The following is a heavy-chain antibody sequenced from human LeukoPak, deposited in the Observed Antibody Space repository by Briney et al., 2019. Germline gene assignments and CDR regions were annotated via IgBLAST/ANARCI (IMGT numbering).Heavy chain of an antibody. CDR3: ARSLRWFDAFDI. CDR1: SGSITSYY. J-gene: IGHJ3*02. D-gene: IGHD4-23*01. CDR2: IYYSGST. Sequence: ASETLSLTCSVSSGSITSYYWSWLRQPPGKGLEWIGYIYYSGSTNYNPSVKSRVTMSVDTSKNQFSLKLSSVTAVDTAVYYCARSLRWFDAFDIWGQGTMVTVSS. V-gene: IGHV4-59*12.